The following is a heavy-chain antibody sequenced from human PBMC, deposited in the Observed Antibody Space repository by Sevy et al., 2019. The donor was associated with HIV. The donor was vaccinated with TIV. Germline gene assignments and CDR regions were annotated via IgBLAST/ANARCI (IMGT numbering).Heavy chain of an antibody. Sequence: SETLSLTCGVSGGSFSAYYWSWIRQPPGKGLEWIGEINRSGSTNYNPSLKSRVTISVDMSKKQFSLNLSSVTAADTAVYYCARVCSSAPHFDIWGQGTMVTVSS. CDR3: ARVCSSAPHFDI. D-gene: IGHD6-19*01. J-gene: IGHJ3*02. V-gene: IGHV4-34*01. CDR1: GGSFSAYY. CDR2: INRSGST.